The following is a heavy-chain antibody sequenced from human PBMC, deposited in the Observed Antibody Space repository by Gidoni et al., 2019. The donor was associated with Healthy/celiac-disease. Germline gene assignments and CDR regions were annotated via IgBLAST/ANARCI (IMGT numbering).Heavy chain of an antibody. D-gene: IGHD3-3*01. Sequence: QVQLVESGGGVVQPGRSLRVSCAASGFTFSSYGMHWVRQAPGKGLEWVAVTSYDGSNKYYADSVKGRVTISRDNSKNTLYLQMNSLRVEDTAVYYCAKDRDYDFWSGGSGMDVWGQGTTVTVSS. CDR2: TSYDGSNK. CDR1: GFTFSSYG. J-gene: IGHJ6*02. V-gene: IGHV3-30*18. CDR3: AKDRDYDFWSGGSGMDV.